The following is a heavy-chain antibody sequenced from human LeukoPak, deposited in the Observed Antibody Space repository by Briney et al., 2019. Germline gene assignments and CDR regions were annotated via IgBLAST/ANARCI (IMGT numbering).Heavy chain of an antibody. CDR3: ARGPPLYSSSWYRVYYYYGMDV. D-gene: IGHD6-13*01. CDR2: INHSGST. CDR1: GGPFSGYY. V-gene: IGHV4-34*01. Sequence: SETLSLTCAVYGGPFSGYYWSWIRQPPGKGLEWIGEINHSGSTNYNPSLKSRVTISVDTSKNQFSLKLSSVTAADTAVYYCARGPPLYSSSWYRVYYYYGMDVWGQGTTVTVSS. J-gene: IGHJ6*02.